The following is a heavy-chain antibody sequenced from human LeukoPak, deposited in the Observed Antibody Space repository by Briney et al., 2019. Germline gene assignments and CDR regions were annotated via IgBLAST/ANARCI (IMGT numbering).Heavy chain of an antibody. CDR3: ARGRDFGSGSLTLDY. D-gene: IGHD3-10*01. Sequence: SETLSLTCAVYGESFSGYYWSWIRQPPGKGLEWIGEINQSGRTNYKPSLKSRVTISADTSKNQFSLKLSSVTAADTAVYYCARGRDFGSGSLTLDYWGQGTLVTVSS. CDR1: GESFSGYY. CDR2: INQSGRT. V-gene: IGHV4-34*01. J-gene: IGHJ4*02.